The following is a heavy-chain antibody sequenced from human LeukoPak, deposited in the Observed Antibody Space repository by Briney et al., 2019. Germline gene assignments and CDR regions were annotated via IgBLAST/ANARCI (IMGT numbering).Heavy chain of an antibody. CDR3: ATYDNWVAGDV. CDR2: INKDGSEE. J-gene: IGHJ6*02. D-gene: IGHD1-1*01. CDR1: DFVFSDYW. V-gene: IGHV3-7*01. Sequence: PGGSLRLSCAASDFVFSDYWMSWVRQAPGKGPEWVANINKDGSEEHYVDSVKGRFTVSRDNAKNSLFLQMNSLRVEDTAVYYCATYDNWVAGDVWGQGTSVSVSS.